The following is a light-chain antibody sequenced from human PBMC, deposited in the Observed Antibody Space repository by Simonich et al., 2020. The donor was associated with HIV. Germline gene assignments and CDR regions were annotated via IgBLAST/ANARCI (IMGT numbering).Light chain of an antibody. Sequence: DTVITQTPLSLSVNPGQPASISCKTGHSLLHSDGKTYLYCYLQKPGQSPRLLIYAVSTRFTGVPDRFSGSGSGTHFTLKIGRVEAEDVGVYYCMQSIQLPLTFGGGTKVEIK. J-gene: IGKJ4*01. V-gene: IGKV2D-29*02. CDR3: MQSIQLPLT. CDR2: AVS. CDR1: HSLLHSDGKTY.